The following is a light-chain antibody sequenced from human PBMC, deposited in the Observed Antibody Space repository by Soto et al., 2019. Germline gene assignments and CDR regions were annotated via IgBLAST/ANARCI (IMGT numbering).Light chain of an antibody. CDR1: SSDVGGYNY. CDR2: AVS. V-gene: IGLV2-14*01. J-gene: IGLJ1*01. Sequence: QSALTQPASVSGSPGQSITISCTGTSSDVGGYNYVSWYQQHPGKAPKLIMYAVSHRPSGVSSRFSGSKSGNTASLTISGLQAEDEAAYYCSSYTATNTLVVFGTGTKLTVL. CDR3: SSYTATNTLVV.